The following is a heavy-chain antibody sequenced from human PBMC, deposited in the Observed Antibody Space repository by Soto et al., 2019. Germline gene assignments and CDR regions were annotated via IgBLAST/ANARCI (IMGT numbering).Heavy chain of an antibody. V-gene: IGHV1-69*01. D-gene: IGHD3-3*01. J-gene: IGHJ6*02. CDR3: ATPHLRGRHYDFRSPPTASLYHYGLGV. Sequence: QVQLAQSGAEVKKPGSSVRVSCQTSRGTFNTSPISWMRQAPGQGLEWLGDILPVFGMVNYAQQFQHRLNLTADESTTSVCMEVSRLTPEDTAVYFCATPHLRGRHYDFRSPPTASLYHYGLGVWGPGTTVIVSS. CDR2: ILPVFGMV. CDR1: RGTFNTSP.